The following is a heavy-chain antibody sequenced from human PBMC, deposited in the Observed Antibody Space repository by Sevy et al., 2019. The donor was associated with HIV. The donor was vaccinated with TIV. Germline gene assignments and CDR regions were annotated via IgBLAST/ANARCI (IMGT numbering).Heavy chain of an antibody. Sequence: ASVKVSCKVSGYTLSELSMHWVRQAPGKGLEGMGSFDPEEGETIYAQTLKGRVTMTEDTSTDTAYMELSSLTSEDTAIYYCATVGLGYYSGASYYQGDWFDPWGQGTLVTVSS. D-gene: IGHD2-15*01. J-gene: IGHJ5*02. CDR3: ATVGLGYYSGASYYQGDWFDP. CDR2: FDPEEGET. CDR1: GYTLSELS. V-gene: IGHV1-24*01.